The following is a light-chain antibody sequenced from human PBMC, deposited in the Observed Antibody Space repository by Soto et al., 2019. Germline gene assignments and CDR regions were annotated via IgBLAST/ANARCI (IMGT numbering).Light chain of an antibody. V-gene: IGLV1-36*01. J-gene: IGLJ2*01. Sequence: SVLTQPPSVSEAPRQRVTISCSGSSSNIGNNAVNWYQQLPGKAPKLLIYYDDLLPSGVSDRFSGSKSGTSASLAIRGLQSEDEADYYCAAWDDSLNGPVFGGGTKLTAL. CDR1: SSNIGNNA. CDR2: YDD. CDR3: AAWDDSLNGPV.